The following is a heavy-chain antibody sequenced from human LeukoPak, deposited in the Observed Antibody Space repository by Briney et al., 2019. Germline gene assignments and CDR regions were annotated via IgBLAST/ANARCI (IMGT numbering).Heavy chain of an antibody. J-gene: IGHJ4*02. CDR2: MNPNSGNT. Sequence: ASVKVSCKASGYTFSTYDINWVRQATGQGLEWMGWMNPNSGNTGYAQKFQGRVTMTRNTSISTAYMELSGLRSEDTAVYYCARVRYYGPGIYYRGLAYWGQGSLVAVSS. V-gene: IGHV1-8*01. D-gene: IGHD3-10*01. CDR1: GYTFSTYD. CDR3: ARVRYYGPGIYYRGLAY.